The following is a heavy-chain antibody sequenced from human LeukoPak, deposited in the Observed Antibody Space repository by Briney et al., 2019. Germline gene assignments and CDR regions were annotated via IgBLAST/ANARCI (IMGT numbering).Heavy chain of an antibody. V-gene: IGHV3-21*01. CDR1: GFTFSSYS. CDR2: ISSSSSYI. CDR3: ARDASSSTFYYDSSGYLDY. Sequence: PGGSLRLSCAASGFTFSSYSMNWVRQAPGKGLEWVSSISSSSSYIYYADSVKGRFTISRDNAKNSLYLQMNSLRAEDTAVYYCARDASSSTFYYDSSGYLDYWGQGTLVTVSS. D-gene: IGHD3-22*01. J-gene: IGHJ4*02.